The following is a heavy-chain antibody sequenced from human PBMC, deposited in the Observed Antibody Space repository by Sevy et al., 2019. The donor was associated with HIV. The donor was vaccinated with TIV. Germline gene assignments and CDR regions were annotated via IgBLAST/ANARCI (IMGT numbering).Heavy chain of an antibody. CDR2: ISSSSTI. CDR1: GFTFSSYS. Sequence: GGSLRLSCAASGFTFSSYSMNWVRQAPGKGLEWVSYISSSSTIYYADSVKGRFTISSENAKNSLYLQMNSLRDEDTAVYYCARDRRGYSGYDLLDYYYYGMDVWGQGTTVTVSS. D-gene: IGHD5-12*01. J-gene: IGHJ6*02. V-gene: IGHV3-48*02. CDR3: ARDRRGYSGYDLLDYYYYGMDV.